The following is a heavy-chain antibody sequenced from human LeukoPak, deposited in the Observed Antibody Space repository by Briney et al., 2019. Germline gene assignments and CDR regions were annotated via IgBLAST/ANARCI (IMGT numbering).Heavy chain of an antibody. V-gene: IGHV4-30-2*01. CDR1: GSSISSGGYS. CDR2: IYHSGST. D-gene: IGHD3-9*01. J-gene: IGHJ4*02. Sequence: PSETLSLTCAVSGSSISSGGYSWSWIRQPPGKGLEWIGYIYHSGSTYCNPSLKSRVTISVDRSKNQFSLKLSSVTAADTAVYYCARGKIDDILTGYYPHFDYWGQATLVTVSS. CDR3: ARGKIDDILTGYYPHFDY.